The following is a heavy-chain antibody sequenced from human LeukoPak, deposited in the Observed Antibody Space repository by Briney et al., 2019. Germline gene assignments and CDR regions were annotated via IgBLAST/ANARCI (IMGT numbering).Heavy chain of an antibody. CDR2: ISAYNGNT. V-gene: IGHV1-18*01. CDR3: ARDGYSYGYVAY. J-gene: IGHJ4*02. CDR1: GYPFTIYG. D-gene: IGHD5-18*01. Sequence: ASVSVSCRASGYPFTIYGITWVRQAPGQGLEWLGWISAYNGNTNYAQKLQGRVTMTTDTSTSTAYMELRSLRSDDTAVYYCARDGYSYGYVAYWGQGTLVTVSS.